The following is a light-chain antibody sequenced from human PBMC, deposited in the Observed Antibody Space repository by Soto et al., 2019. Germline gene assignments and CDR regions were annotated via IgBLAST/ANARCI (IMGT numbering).Light chain of an antibody. J-gene: IGKJ5*01. Sequence: DIQMTQSPSSLSASIGDRVTITCRASQSISSYLNWYHQRPGKAPKLLIYAASSLQRGVPSRFSGSGSGTDFTLTISSLQPEDFATYYCQQSYSNSITFGQGTRLEIK. CDR3: QQSYSNSIT. CDR2: AAS. V-gene: IGKV1-39*01. CDR1: QSISSY.